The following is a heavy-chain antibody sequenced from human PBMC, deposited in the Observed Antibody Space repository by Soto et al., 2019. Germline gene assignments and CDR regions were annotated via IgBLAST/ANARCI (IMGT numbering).Heavy chain of an antibody. D-gene: IGHD3-10*01. Sequence: QVQLVQSGAEVKRPGSSVKVSCKTSGGTFSSYTISWVRQAPGQGLEWMGRVIPIVDLTNYAQKFQGRVTISADESTSTVYMELSSLRSEDTAVYYCARDQDFVDGSDPSYGLDVWGQGTTVTVSS. V-gene: IGHV1-69*02. J-gene: IGHJ6*02. CDR1: GGTFSSYT. CDR3: ARDQDFVDGSDPSYGLDV. CDR2: VIPIVDLT.